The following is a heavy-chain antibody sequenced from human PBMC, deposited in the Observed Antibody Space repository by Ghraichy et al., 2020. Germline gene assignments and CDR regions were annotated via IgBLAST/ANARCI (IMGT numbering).Heavy chain of an antibody. CDR2: INHSGST. V-gene: IGHV4-34*01. D-gene: IGHD2-15*01. Sequence: GSLRLSCAVYGGSFSGYYWSWIRQPPGKGLEWIGEINHSGSTNYNPSLKSRVTISVDTSKNQFSLKLSSVTAADTAVYYCASSYCSGGSCYVDYWGQGTLVTVSS. CDR3: ASSYCSGGSCYVDY. J-gene: IGHJ4*02. CDR1: GGSFSGYY.